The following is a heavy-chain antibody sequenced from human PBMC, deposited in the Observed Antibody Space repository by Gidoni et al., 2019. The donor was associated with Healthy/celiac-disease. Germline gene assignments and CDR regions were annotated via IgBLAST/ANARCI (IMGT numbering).Heavy chain of an antibody. Sequence: EVQLLESGGGLVQPGMSLRLSCAASGFTFDDYAMHWVRQAPGKGLEWVSGIRWNSGSRGYADSVKGRFTISRDNAKNSLYLQMNSLRAEDTALYYCAKDLRYSSSWFGAMDVWGQGTTVTVSS. V-gene: IGHV3-9*01. CDR1: GFTFDDYA. D-gene: IGHD6-13*01. CDR3: AKDLRYSSSWFGAMDV. J-gene: IGHJ6*02. CDR2: IRWNSGSR.